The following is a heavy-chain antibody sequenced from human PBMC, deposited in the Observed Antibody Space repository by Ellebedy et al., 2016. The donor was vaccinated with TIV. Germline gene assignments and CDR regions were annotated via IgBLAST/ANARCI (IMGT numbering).Heavy chain of an antibody. D-gene: IGHD6-13*01. V-gene: IGHV3-74*01. CDR3: ARGMSSSWYY. J-gene: IGHJ4*02. Sequence: GESLKISXVASGFTFSNSWMHWVRQAPGKGLVWVSGMDSDGSRINYADPVKGRFTISRDNAKNTLSLQMNSLRAEDTAVYYCARGMSSSWYYWGQGTVVTVSS. CDR2: MDSDGSRI. CDR1: GFTFSNSW.